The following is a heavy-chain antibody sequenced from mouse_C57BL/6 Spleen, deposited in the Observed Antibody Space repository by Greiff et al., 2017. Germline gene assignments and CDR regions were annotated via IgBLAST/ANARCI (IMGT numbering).Heavy chain of an antibody. CDR2: IYPGDGDT. D-gene: IGHD3-2*02. J-gene: IGHJ2*01. V-gene: IGHV1-82*01. CDR3: ARCGGSSGYVDY. CDR1: GYAFSSSW. Sequence: QVQLQQSGPELVKPGASVKISCKASGYAFSSSWLNWVKQRPGKGLEWIGRIYPGDGDTNYNGKFKGKATLTADKSSSTAYMQLSSLTSEDSAVYFCARCGGSSGYVDYWGQGTTLTVSS.